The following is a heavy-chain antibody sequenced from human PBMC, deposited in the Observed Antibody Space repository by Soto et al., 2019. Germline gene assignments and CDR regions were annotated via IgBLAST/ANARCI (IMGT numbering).Heavy chain of an antibody. CDR1: GFTFSGSA. J-gene: IGHJ4*02. V-gene: IGHV3-73*01. D-gene: IGHD2-15*01. Sequence: PGGSLRLSCAASGFTFSGSAMHWVRQASGKGLEWVGRIRSKANSYATAYAASVKGRFTISRDDSKNTAYLQMNSLKTEDTAVYYCTRRSSGGSCPMCAEGDYSGQGTLVTVSS. CDR3: TRRSSGGSCPMCAEGDY. CDR2: IRSKANSYAT.